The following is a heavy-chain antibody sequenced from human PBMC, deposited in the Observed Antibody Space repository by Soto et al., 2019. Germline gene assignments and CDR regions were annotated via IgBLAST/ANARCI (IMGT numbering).Heavy chain of an antibody. CDR3: AREAGRAHFVSLTGYRSSTSCSYLDV. V-gene: IGHV3-23*01. CDR1: GFTFSSYA. D-gene: IGHD2-2*01. J-gene: IGHJ6*03. CDR2: ISGSGGST. Sequence: GGSPRLSCAASGFTFSSYAMSWVRQAPGKGLEWVSAISGSGGSTYYADSVKGRFTISRDNSKNTLYLQMNSLRAEDTAVYYCAREAGRAHFVSLTGYRSSTSCSYLDVWGKGTTVTVSS.